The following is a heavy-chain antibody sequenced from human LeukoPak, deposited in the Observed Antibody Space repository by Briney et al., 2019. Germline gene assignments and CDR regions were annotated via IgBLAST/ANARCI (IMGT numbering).Heavy chain of an antibody. J-gene: IGHJ5*02. CDR1: GYCFTSYW. V-gene: IGHV5-51*01. Sequence: GESLQISCKGSGYCFTSYWIGWVRPMPGKGLEWMGIIYPGDSDTRYSPSFQGQVTISADKSISTAYLQWSSLKASDTAMYYCARTYDFWSGYYVWFDPWGQGTLVTVSS. CDR2: IYPGDSDT. D-gene: IGHD3-3*01. CDR3: ARTYDFWSGYYVWFDP.